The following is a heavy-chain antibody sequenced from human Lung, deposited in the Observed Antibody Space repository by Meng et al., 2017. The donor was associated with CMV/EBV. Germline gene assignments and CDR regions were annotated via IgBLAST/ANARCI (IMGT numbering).Heavy chain of an antibody. J-gene: IGHJ5*02. Sequence: GESLKISCGGSGFTFSGCAMSWVRQSPGGRLEWVAAISGGGGYTYFAESVKGRFTISRDNSENNVYLLIHSLRVEDTAVYYCAKESPICGKVNMADHWGQGTXVTVSS. CDR1: GFTFSGCA. V-gene: IGHV3-23*01. D-gene: IGHD3-3*02. CDR3: AKESPICGKVNMADH. CDR2: ISGGGGYT.